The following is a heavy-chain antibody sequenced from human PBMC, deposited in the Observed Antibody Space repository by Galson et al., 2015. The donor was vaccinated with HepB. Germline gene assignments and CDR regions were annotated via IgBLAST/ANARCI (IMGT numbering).Heavy chain of an antibody. CDR1: GFTFSNAW. J-gene: IGHJ4*02. CDR3: ARGGIEPGSSGRAPNDY. V-gene: IGHV3-64*01. Sequence: SLRLSCAASGFTFSNAWMNWVRQAPGKGLEYASAISSNGGSTYYANSVKGRFTISRDNSKNTLYLQMGSLRAEDMAVYYCARGGIEPGSSGRAPNDYWGQGTLVTVSS. CDR2: ISSNGGST. D-gene: IGHD6-19*01.